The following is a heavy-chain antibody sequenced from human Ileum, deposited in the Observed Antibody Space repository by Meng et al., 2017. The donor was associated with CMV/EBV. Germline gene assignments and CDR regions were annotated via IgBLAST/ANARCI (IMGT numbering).Heavy chain of an antibody. V-gene: IGHV3-33*02. J-gene: IGHJ4*01. CDR3: VAHECCSGPGVCFF. CDR2: IWDDGSNY. CDR1: GFTFSTYG. Sequence: GGSLRLSCAASGFTFSTYGMHWLRQAPGKGLESVAFIWDDGSNYQYGDTAQGRFTISRDNSKNTVFLQMNSLRVEDTAVYYCVAHECCSGPGVCFFWGQGSLVTVSS. D-gene: IGHD2-15*01.